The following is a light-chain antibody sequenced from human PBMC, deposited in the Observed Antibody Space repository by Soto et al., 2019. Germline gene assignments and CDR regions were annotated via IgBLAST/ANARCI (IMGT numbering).Light chain of an antibody. V-gene: IGKV3-20*01. CDR3: QQYGSSPFA. J-gene: IGKJ4*01. CDR2: GAS. CDR1: QSVSSSY. Sequence: EIVLTQSPGTLSLSPGERVTLSCRASQSVSSSYLAWYQQKPGQAPRLLIYGASSRATGIPDRFSGSGSGTDFTLTISRLEPEDFAVYYCQQYGSSPFAFGGGTKVYIK.